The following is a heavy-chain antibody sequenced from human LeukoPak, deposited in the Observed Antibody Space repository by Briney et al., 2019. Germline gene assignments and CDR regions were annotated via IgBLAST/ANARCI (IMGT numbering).Heavy chain of an antibody. CDR3: ARHSGSGSLSRPFDP. CDR2: IYYTGST. J-gene: IGHJ5*02. Sequence: SDTLTLTCSVCGGSVTSGGFYWGWLRQPPGKGPEWIATIYYTGSTYYNPSLNSRVTVSIDASKNQFSLRLTSVTATDTAVYHCARHSGSGSLSRPFDPWGQGTLVTVSS. D-gene: IGHD3-10*01. CDR1: GGSVTSGGFY. V-gene: IGHV4-39*01.